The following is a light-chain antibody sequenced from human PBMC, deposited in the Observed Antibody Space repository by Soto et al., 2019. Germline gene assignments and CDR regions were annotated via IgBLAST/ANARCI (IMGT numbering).Light chain of an antibody. V-gene: IGKV2-28*01. CDR2: LGS. CDR1: RSLLHSNGHNY. CDR3: MQALQTPPYT. Sequence: EIVMTQSPLSRPVTLGESASISSRSSRSLLHSNGHNYLDWYLQKPGQSPQLLIYLGSNRASGVPDRFSGSGSGTDFTLKISRVEAEDVGVYYCMQALQTPPYTFGQGTKLEIK. J-gene: IGKJ2*01.